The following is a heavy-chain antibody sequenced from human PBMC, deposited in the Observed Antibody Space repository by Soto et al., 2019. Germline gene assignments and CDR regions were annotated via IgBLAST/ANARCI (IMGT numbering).Heavy chain of an antibody. J-gene: IGHJ3*02. CDR3: ARCSSSWTDAFDI. V-gene: IGHV1-2*04. CDR1: GYTFTGYY. CDR2: INPNSGGT. D-gene: IGHD6-13*01. Sequence: ASVKVSCKASGYTFTGYYMHWVRQAPGQGLEWMGWINPNSGGTNYAQKFQGWVTMTRDTSISTAYMELSRLRSDDTAVYYCARCSSSWTDAFDIWGEGTTVTVSS.